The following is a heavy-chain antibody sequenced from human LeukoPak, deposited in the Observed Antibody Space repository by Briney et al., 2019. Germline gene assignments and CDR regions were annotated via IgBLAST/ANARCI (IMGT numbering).Heavy chain of an antibody. Sequence: SETLSLTCTVSGGSISSSSYYWGWIRQPPGKGLEWIGSIYYSGSTYYNPSLKSRVTISVDTSKNQFSLKLSSVTAADTAVYYCARGEGHYGSSWYGYWGQGTLVTVSS. CDR1: GGSISSSSYY. CDR2: IYYSGST. D-gene: IGHD6-13*01. V-gene: IGHV4-39*07. J-gene: IGHJ4*02. CDR3: ARGEGHYGSSWYGY.